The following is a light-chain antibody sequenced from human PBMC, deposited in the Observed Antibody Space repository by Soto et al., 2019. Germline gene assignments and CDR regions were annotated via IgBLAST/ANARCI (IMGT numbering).Light chain of an antibody. CDR1: TSNIGSNT. Sequence: QAVVTQPPSASGTPGQRVTISCSGSTSNIGSNTVNWYQQVPGTAPKLLIYSDNQRPSEVPDRFSGSKSGTSASLAISGLQSEDEADYFCATWDDSLNGMIFGGGTQLTVL. J-gene: IGLJ2*01. V-gene: IGLV1-44*01. CDR3: ATWDDSLNGMI. CDR2: SDN.